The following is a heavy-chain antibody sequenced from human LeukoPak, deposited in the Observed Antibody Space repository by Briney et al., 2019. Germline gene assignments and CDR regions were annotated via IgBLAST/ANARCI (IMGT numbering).Heavy chain of an antibody. D-gene: IGHD6-6*01. Sequence: GASVKVSCKASGGTFSSYAISWVRQAPGQGLEWMGRIIPILGIANHAQKFQGRVTITADKSTSTAYMELSSLRSEDTAVYYCARGGSSILYWFDPWGQGTLVTVSS. CDR1: GGTFSSYA. CDR2: IIPILGIA. CDR3: ARGGSSILYWFDP. V-gene: IGHV1-69*04. J-gene: IGHJ5*02.